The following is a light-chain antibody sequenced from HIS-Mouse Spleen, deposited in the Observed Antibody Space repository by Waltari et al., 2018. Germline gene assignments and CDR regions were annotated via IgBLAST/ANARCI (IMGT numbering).Light chain of an antibody. J-gene: IGLJ3*02. CDR1: QLGDKY. Sequence: SYELTQPPSVSVSPGQTASITCSGDQLGDKYACWYQQKPGQSPVLVIYQDSKRPSGIPERFSGSNSGNTATLTISGTQAMDEADYYCQAWDSSVWVFGGGTKLTVL. CDR2: QDS. V-gene: IGLV3-1*01. CDR3: QAWDSSVWV.